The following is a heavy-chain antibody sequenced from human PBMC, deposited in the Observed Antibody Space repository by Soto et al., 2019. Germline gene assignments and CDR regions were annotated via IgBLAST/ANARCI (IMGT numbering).Heavy chain of an antibody. V-gene: IGHV3-30*18. CDR1: TFTFSDFG. CDR3: AKSTYCNGGSCFPQY. Sequence: GGSLRLSCAGPTFTFSDFGFHWVRQAPGKGLEWVAMLSYDGSDQYYGDSVQGRFTISRDDSKNTVYLQMNSLRPEDTAMYYCAKSTYCNGGSCFPQYWGPGTLVTVSS. J-gene: IGHJ4*02. CDR2: LSYDGSDQ. D-gene: IGHD2-15*01.